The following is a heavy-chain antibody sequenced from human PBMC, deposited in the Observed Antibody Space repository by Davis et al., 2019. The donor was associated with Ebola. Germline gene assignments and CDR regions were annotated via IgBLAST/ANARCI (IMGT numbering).Heavy chain of an antibody. CDR3: ARDLGMVKSYYFDY. CDR1: GYNFNSYG. CDR2: ISAYNGNT. Sequence: AASVKVSCKASGYNFNSYGIYWVRQAPGRGLEWMGWISAYNGNTNYAQKLQGRVTMTTDTSTSTAYMELRSLRSDDTAVYYCARDLGMVKSYYFDYWGQGTLVTVSS. D-gene: IGHD5-18*01. V-gene: IGHV1-18*01. J-gene: IGHJ4*02.